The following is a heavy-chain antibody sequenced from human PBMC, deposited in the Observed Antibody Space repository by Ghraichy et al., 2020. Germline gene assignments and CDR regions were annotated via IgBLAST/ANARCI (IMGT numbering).Heavy chain of an antibody. V-gene: IGHV3-30-3*01. CDR2: ISCSGGSK. CDR1: GFTFSTYA. D-gene: IGHD2-2*01. J-gene: IGHJ6*04. Sequence: GGSLRLSCPASGFTFSTYAMHWVRQAPGKGLEWVSVISCSGGSKYYADSVKGRFTISRDNSKNTLYLQMNSLRAEDTAVYYCARSRRTSSNWVVWGKGNKVSVSS. CDR3: ARSRRTSSNWVV.